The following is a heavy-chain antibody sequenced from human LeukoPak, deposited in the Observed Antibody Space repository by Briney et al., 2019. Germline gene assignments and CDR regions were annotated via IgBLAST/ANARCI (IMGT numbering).Heavy chain of an antibody. V-gene: IGHV1-18*01. CDR3: ARGVYSSGRRRNYYYYYMDV. CDR1: GYTFTSYG. D-gene: IGHD6-19*01. J-gene: IGHJ6*03. CDR2: ISAYNGNT. Sequence: ASVKVSCKASGYTFTSYGISWVRQAPGQGLEWMGWISAYNGNTNYAQKLQGRVTMTTDTSTSTAYMELRSLRSDDTAVYYCARGVYSSGRRRNYYYYYMDVWGKGTTVTVSS.